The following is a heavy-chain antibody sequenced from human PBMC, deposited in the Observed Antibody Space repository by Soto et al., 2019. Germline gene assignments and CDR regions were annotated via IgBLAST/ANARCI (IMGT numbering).Heavy chain of an antibody. CDR1: GYSYTDYH. CDR2: INPKSGGT. Sequence: ASVKVSGKASGYSYTDYHIHWVRQAPGQGLEWLGRINPKSGGTSTAQQFQGWFTMTTDTSISTASMELTSLTSDETDTYYCEMGDSTDCFNRVCDLFYHHDMVVWGQGTAATGXS. V-gene: IGHV1-2*04. D-gene: IGHD3-3*01. CDR3: EMGDSTDCFNRVCDLFYHHDMVV. J-gene: IGHJ6*02.